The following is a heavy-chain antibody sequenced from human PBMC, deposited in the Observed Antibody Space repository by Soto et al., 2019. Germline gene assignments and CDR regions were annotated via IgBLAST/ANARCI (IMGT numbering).Heavy chain of an antibody. Sequence: EVQLAESGGGLVQPGGSLRLSCAASGFTFSDHYMDWVRQAPGKGLEWVGRSRDKVHSHTTEYVASVKVRFTISRGDSANSLYLQMNSLKTEDTAVYYFARGVVSTGYFDYWGPGNLVTVSS. J-gene: IGHJ4*02. V-gene: IGHV3-72*01. CDR2: SRDKVHSHTT. CDR3: ARGVVSTGYFDY. CDR1: GFTFSDHY. D-gene: IGHD5-12*01.